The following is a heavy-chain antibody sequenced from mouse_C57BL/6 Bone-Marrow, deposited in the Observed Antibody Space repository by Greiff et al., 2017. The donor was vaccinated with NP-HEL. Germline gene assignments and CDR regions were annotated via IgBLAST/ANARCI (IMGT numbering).Heavy chain of an antibody. Sequence: QVQLQQSGPELVKPGASVKISCKASGYAFSSSWMNWVKQRPGKGLEWIGRIYPGDGDTNYNGKFKGKATLTADKSSSTAYMPLSSLTSEDSAVYFCARSYGSSLYYYAMDYWGQGTSVTVSS. J-gene: IGHJ4*01. CDR3: ARSYGSSLYYYAMDY. D-gene: IGHD1-1*01. V-gene: IGHV1-82*01. CDR2: IYPGDGDT. CDR1: GYAFSSSW.